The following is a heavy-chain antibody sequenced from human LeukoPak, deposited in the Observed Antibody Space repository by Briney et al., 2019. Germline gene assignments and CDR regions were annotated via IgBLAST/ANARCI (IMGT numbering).Heavy chain of an antibody. CDR2: ISYDGSNK. Sequence: PGGSLRLSCAASGFTFSSYAMHWVRQAPGKGLEWVAVISYDGSNKYYADSVKGRFTISRDNSKNTLYLQMNSLRAEDTAVYYCAREPAEYSSSWYVDYWGQGTLVTVSS. D-gene: IGHD6-13*01. CDR3: AREPAEYSSSWYVDY. CDR1: GFTFSSYA. V-gene: IGHV3-30-3*01. J-gene: IGHJ4*02.